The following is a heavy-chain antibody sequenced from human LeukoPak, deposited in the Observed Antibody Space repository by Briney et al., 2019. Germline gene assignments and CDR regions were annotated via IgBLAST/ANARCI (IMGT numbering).Heavy chain of an antibody. Sequence: GESLKISCKGSGYSFTSYWISWVRQMPGKGLEWMGRIDPSDSYTNYSPSFQGHVTISADKSISTAYLQWSSLKASDTAMYYCARHPHHYGSGNYYYGMDVWGKGTTVTVSS. CDR1: GYSFTSYW. V-gene: IGHV5-10-1*01. J-gene: IGHJ6*04. D-gene: IGHD3-10*01. CDR3: ARHPHHYGSGNYYYGMDV. CDR2: IDPSDSYT.